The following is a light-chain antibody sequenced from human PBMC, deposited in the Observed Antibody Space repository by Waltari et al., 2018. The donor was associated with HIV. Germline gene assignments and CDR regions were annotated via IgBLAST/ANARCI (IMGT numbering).Light chain of an antibody. CDR2: YDS. V-gene: IGLV3-21*04. Sequence: SYGLTQPPSVSVAPGKTARITRGGNKLGSKSLTWYQQKPGQAPVLVIYYDSDRPSGIPERFSGSNSGNTATLTISRVEAGDEADYYCQVWDSSSDHVVFGGGTKLTVL. CDR3: QVWDSSSDHVV. CDR1: KLGSKS. J-gene: IGLJ2*01.